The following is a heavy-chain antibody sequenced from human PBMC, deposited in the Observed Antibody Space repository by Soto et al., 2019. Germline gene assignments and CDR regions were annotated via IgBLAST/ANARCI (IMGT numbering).Heavy chain of an antibody. J-gene: IGHJ4*02. Sequence: QVQLVQSGAEVKKPGASVKVSCKASGYIFTSYYIHWVRQAPGQGLEWMGLINPSGARTSYAQKFQGRVTLVSDKSSSTVDFELSSLRSDDTAVYYCARGHNNTWYAVGFWGQGALVTVSS. V-gene: IGHV1-46*01. CDR1: GYIFTSYY. CDR3: ARGHNNTWYAVGF. D-gene: IGHD6-13*01. CDR2: INPSGART.